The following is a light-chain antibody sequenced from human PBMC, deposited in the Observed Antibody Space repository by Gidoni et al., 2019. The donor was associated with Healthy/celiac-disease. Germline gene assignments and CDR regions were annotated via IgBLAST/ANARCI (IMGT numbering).Light chain of an antibody. J-gene: IGLJ2*01. CDR2: EDN. Sequence: FMLTQPHSVSESPGKPVTISCTGSSGSIASNYVQWYQQRPGSAPTTVIYEDNQRPSGVPDRFSGSIDSSSNSASLTISGLKTEDEADYYCQSYDSSNRGVFGGGTKLTVL. CDR3: QSYDSSNRGV. CDR1: SGSIASNY. V-gene: IGLV6-57*02.